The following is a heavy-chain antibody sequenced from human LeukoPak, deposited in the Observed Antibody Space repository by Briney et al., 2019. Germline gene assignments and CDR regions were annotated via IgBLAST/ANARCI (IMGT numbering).Heavy chain of an antibody. Sequence: PGGSLRLSCAASGFTFSSYDMHWVRQATGKGLEWVSAIGTAGDTYYPGSVKGRFTISRENAKNSLYLQMNSLRAGDTAVYYCARDLRLKGNTDDGDYNYYYGMDVWGQGTTVTVSS. V-gene: IGHV3-13*01. CDR3: ARDLRLKGNTDDGDYNYYYGMDV. CDR1: GFTFSSYD. D-gene: IGHD4-17*01. J-gene: IGHJ6*02. CDR2: IGTAGDT.